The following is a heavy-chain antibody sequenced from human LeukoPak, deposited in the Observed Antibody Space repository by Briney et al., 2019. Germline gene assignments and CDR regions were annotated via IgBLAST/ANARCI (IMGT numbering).Heavy chain of an antibody. CDR2: INPSGGNT. CDR3: ARQRGGEYEDGFDI. D-gene: IGHD6-6*01. V-gene: IGHV1-46*01. CDR1: GYTFTNYY. Sequence: GVSVKVSCKASGYTFTNYYMHWVRQAPGHGLEWMGLINPSGGNTIHAQKFQGRVTMTRDTSTSTVYMELSSLRSGDTAVYYCARQRGGEYEDGFDIWGQGTMVPVSS. J-gene: IGHJ3*02.